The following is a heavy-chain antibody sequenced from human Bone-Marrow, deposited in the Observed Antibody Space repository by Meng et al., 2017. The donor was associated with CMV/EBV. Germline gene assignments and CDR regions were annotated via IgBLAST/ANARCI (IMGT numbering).Heavy chain of an antibody. D-gene: IGHD6-13*01. CDR3: ARDGYSSSWYSFNWFDP. J-gene: IGHJ5*02. V-gene: IGHV1-18*01. Sequence: ASVKVSCKASGYTFTSYGISWVRQAPGQGLEWMGWISAYNGNTNYAQKLQGRVTMTTDTSTSTAYMELRSLRSDDTAVYYCARDGYSSSWYSFNWFDPWGQGTLVTVSS. CDR1: GYTFTSYG. CDR2: ISAYNGNT.